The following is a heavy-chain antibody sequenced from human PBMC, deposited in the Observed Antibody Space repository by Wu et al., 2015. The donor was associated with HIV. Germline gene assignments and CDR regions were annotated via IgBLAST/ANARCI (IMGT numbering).Heavy chain of an antibody. D-gene: IGHD6-13*01. CDR3: AKEEGITAAVDY. Sequence: LVQSGGEVKKPGASVRISCKSFGFHYASWHIHWLRQTPGQPPEWMGWINPNSGGTNYAQKFQGRVTMTRDKSISTAYMELSRLRSDDTAVYYCAKEEGITAAVDYVGPGNAGHRLL. V-gene: IGHV1-2*02. CDR1: GFHYASWH. J-gene: IGHJ4*02. CDR2: INPNSGGT.